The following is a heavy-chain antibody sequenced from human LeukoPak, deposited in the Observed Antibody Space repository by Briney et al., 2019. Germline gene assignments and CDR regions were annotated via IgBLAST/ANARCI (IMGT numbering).Heavy chain of an antibody. CDR2: ISSNGGST. CDR1: GFTFSSYA. Sequence: GGSLRLSCSASGFTFSSYAMHWVRQAAGKGLEYVSAISSNGGSTYYADSVKGRFTISRDNSKNTLYLQMSSLRAEDTAVYYCVKRRGYSSSWYDYWGQGTLVTVSS. J-gene: IGHJ4*02. D-gene: IGHD6-13*01. CDR3: VKRRGYSSSWYDY. V-gene: IGHV3-64D*06.